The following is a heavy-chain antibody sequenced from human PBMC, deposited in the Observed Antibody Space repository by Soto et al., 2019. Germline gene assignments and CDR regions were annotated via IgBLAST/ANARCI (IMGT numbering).Heavy chain of an antibody. J-gene: IGHJ4*02. D-gene: IGHD3-16*01. CDR1: GGSISSGGYY. CDR2: IYYSGSP. Sequence: SETLSLTCAVSGGSISSGGYYWSWIRQHPGKGLEWIGYIYYSGSPYYNPSLKSRVTISVDTSKNQFSLKLSSVTAADTAVYYCARTHGVYFAYWGQGTLVTVSS. CDR3: ARTHGVYFAY. V-gene: IGHV4-31*11.